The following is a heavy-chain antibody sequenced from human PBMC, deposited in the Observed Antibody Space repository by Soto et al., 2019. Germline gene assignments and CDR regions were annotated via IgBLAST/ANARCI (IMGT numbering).Heavy chain of an antibody. V-gene: IGHV1-2*04. CDR1: GYTFTGYY. D-gene: IGHD3-16*02. CDR2: INPNSGGT. CDR3: ARVAPVGAQGGSYRSHFSWFDP. Sequence: ASVKVSCKASGYTFTGYYMHWVRQAPGQGLEWMGWINPNSGGTNYAQKFQGWVTMTRDTSISTAYMELSRLRSDDTAVYYCARVAPVGAQGGSYRSHFSWFDPWGQGTLVTVSS. J-gene: IGHJ5*02.